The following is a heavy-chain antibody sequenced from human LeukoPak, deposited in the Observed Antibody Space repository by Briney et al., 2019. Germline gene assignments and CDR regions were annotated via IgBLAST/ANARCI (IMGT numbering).Heavy chain of an antibody. D-gene: IGHD5-12*01. CDR2: ISGRGSTI. CDR1: GFTFSSYE. J-gene: IGHJ2*01. CDR3: ARDIIGGYGKWYFDL. V-gene: IGHV3-48*03. Sequence: GGSLRLSCAASGFTFSSYEMNWVRQAPGKGLEWVSYISGRGSTIYYADSVKGRFTISRDNAKNSLYLQMNSLRAEDTAVYYCARDIIGGYGKWYFDLWGRGTLVTVSS.